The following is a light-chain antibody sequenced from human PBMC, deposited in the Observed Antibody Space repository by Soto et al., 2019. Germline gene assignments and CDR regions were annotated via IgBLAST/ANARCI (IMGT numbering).Light chain of an antibody. CDR2: GAS. Sequence: IVMTQSPATLSVSPGERANLSCRASQSVGTKLAWYQQTPGQAPRLLIYGASNRATGVPARISGSGSGTEFTLTISSLQSEDFAVYYCQQYHSWPPRTFGQGTKVDIK. V-gene: IGKV3-15*01. CDR3: QQYHSWPPRT. CDR1: QSVGTK. J-gene: IGKJ1*01.